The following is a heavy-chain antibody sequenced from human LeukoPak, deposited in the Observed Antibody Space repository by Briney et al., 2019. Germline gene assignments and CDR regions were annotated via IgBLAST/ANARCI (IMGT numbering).Heavy chain of an antibody. Sequence: SETLSLTCTVSGGSISSYYWSWIRQPPGKGLEWIGYIYYSGSTNYNPSLKSRVTISVDTSKNQFSLELSSVTAADTAVYYCARVSLTTVAAHFDYWGQGTLVTVSS. V-gene: IGHV4-59*01. CDR2: IYYSGST. CDR3: ARVSLTTVAAHFDY. D-gene: IGHD4-11*01. CDR1: GGSISSYY. J-gene: IGHJ4*02.